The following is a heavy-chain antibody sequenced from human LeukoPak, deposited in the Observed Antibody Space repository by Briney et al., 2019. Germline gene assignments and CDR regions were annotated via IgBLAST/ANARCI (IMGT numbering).Heavy chain of an antibody. CDR3: ARNSAYSSSSGINQ. V-gene: IGHV4-34*01. D-gene: IGHD6-6*01. Sequence: SETLSLTCAVYGGSFSGYYWGWIRQPPGKGLEWIGEINQSGSTNYNPSLKSRVTISVDTPRNQFSLNLYSVTAADTAVYYCARNSAYSSSSGINQWGQGTLVTVSS. J-gene: IGHJ4*02. CDR1: GGSFSGYY. CDR2: INQSGST.